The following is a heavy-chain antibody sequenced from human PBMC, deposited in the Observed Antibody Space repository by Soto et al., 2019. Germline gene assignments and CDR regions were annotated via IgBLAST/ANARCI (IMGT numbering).Heavy chain of an antibody. CDR3: ARDLVDAYCSSTSCYPGYYYGMDV. CDR2: IYYSGST. Sequence: SETLSLTCTVSVGSVSSGSYYWSWIRQPPGKGLEWIGYIYYSGSTNYNPSLKSRVTISVDTSKNQFSLKLSSVTAADTAVYYCARDLVDAYCSSTSCYPGYYYGMDVWGQGTTVTVSS. CDR1: VGSVSSGSYY. V-gene: IGHV4-61*01. D-gene: IGHD2-2*01. J-gene: IGHJ6*02.